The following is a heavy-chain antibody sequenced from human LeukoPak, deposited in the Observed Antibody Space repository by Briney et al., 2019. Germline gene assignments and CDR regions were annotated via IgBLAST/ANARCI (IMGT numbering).Heavy chain of an antibody. D-gene: IGHD3-10*01. CDR3: ARHGLKYYYYMDV. CDR1: GGSFSGYY. V-gene: IGHV4-34*01. CDR2: INHSGST. J-gene: IGHJ6*03. Sequence: SETLSLTCAVYGGSFSGYYWSWIRQPPGKGLEWIGEINHSGSTDYNPSLKSRVTISVDTSKNQFSLKLSSVTAADTAVYHCARHGLKYYYYMDVWGKGTTVTISS.